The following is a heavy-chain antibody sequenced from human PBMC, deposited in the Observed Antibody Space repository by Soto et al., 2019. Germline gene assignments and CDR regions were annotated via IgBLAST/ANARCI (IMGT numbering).Heavy chain of an antibody. J-gene: IGHJ3*01. CDR1: GGSISSSTYY. CDR3: AIHSSGYSISWSPV. V-gene: IGHV4-39*01. CDR2: IYYSGRT. D-gene: IGHD6-13*01. Sequence: SETLSLTCTVSGGSISSSTYYWGWIRQPPGKGLEWIASIYYSGRTHYNPSLASRVTISVDTSKNQFSLRLSSVTAADTAEYYCAIHSSGYSISWSPVSGQGTILTVSS.